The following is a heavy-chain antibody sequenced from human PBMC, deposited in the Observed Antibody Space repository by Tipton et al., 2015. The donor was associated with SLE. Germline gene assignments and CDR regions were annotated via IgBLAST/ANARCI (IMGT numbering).Heavy chain of an antibody. Sequence: TLSLTCAVYGGSFSGYYWSWIRQPPGKGLEWIGEINHSGSTNYNPSLKSRVTISVDTSKNQFSLKLSSATAADTAVYYCARGGNAFDIWGQGTMVTVSS. D-gene: IGHD3-10*01. J-gene: IGHJ3*02. CDR1: GGSFSGYY. CDR2: INHSGST. CDR3: ARGGNAFDI. V-gene: IGHV4-34*01.